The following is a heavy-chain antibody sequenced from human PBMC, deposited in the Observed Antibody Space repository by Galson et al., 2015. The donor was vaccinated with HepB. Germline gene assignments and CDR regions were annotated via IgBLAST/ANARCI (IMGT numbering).Heavy chain of an antibody. CDR1: GYTFTGYY. V-gene: IGHV1-2*04. Sequence: SVKVSCKASGYTFTGYYMHWVRQAPGQGLEWMGWINPNSGGTNYAQKFQGWVTMTRDTSISTAYMELNSLRAEDTAVYYCASARGDGYNQYYYYYGMDVWGQGTTVTVSS. J-gene: IGHJ6*02. D-gene: IGHD5-24*01. CDR2: INPNSGGT. CDR3: ASARGDGYNQYYYYYGMDV.